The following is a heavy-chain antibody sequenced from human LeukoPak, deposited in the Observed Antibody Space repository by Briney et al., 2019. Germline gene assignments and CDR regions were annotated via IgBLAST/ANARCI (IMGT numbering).Heavy chain of an antibody. CDR2: IKEDGSEK. Sequence: GGSLRLSCAASGLNFSSRWMNWVRQAPGQGLEWVASIKEDGSEKYYVDSVKGRFTISRDNAKNSLYLQMNSLRAEDTAVYYCARDHGRYCSGGSCYFGGFFEYWGQGTLGTVSS. D-gene: IGHD2-15*01. CDR1: GLNFSSRW. V-gene: IGHV3-7*03. J-gene: IGHJ4*02. CDR3: ARDHGRYCSGGSCYFGGFFEY.